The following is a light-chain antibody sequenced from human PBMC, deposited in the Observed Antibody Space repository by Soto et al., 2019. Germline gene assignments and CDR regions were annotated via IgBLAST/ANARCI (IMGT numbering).Light chain of an antibody. V-gene: IGKV3-20*01. CDR3: RQYDNSPT. CDR1: QSVTSSY. Sequence: PGERATLSCRASQSVTSSYLAWYQQKPGQAPRLLIYDASTRATDIPDRFSGSGSGTDFTLTISRLEPEDFAVYYCRQYDNSPTFGPGTKVDIK. J-gene: IGKJ3*01. CDR2: DAS.